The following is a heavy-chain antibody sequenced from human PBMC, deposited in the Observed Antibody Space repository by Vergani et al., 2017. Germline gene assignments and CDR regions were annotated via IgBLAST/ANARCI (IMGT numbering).Heavy chain of an antibody. CDR3: ARPGSEWLNFDY. CDR1: GGSISSSSYY. J-gene: IGHJ4*02. Sequence: QLQLQESGPGLVKPSETLSLTCTVSGGSISSSSYYWGWIRQPPGKGLEWIGSIYYSGSTYYNPSLKSRVTISVDTSKNKFSLKLSSVTAADTAVYYCARPGSEWLNFDYWGQGTLVTVSS. V-gene: IGHV4-39*01. D-gene: IGHD5-12*01. CDR2: IYYSGST.